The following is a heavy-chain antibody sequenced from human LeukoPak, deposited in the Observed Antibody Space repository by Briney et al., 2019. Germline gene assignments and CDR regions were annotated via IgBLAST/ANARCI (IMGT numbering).Heavy chain of an antibody. J-gene: IGHJ4*02. CDR1: GGSISNSGYY. V-gene: IGHV4-39*01. Sequence: WETLDLTCTVSGGSISNSGYYWAWIRQPPGTGLEWIVSIYYGGNTYYNPSLKSRVTISVDASKNQFSLRLNSVTAADTAVYFCARHRSLYGAYDWGQGTLVTVSS. CDR2: IYYGGNT. D-gene: IGHD5-12*01. CDR3: ARHRSLYGAYD.